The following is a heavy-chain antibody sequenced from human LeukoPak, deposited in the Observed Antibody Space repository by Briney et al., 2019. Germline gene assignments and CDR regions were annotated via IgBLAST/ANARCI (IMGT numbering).Heavy chain of an antibody. CDR3: ARPAASPGAFDI. D-gene: IGHD2-2*01. Sequence: PSETLSLTCAVYGGSFSGYYWSWIRQPPGKGLEWIGEINHSGSTNYNTSLKSRVTISVDTSKNQFSLKLSSVTAADTAVYYCARPAASPGAFDIGGQGTMVTVSS. V-gene: IGHV4-34*01. CDR2: INHSGST. J-gene: IGHJ3*02. CDR1: GGSFSGYY.